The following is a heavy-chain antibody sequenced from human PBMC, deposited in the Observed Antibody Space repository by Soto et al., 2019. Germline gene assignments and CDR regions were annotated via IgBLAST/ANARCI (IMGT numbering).Heavy chain of an antibody. J-gene: IGHJ5*02. Sequence: ASVKVSCKASGGTFSSYAISWVRQAPGQGLEWMGGIIPIFGTANYAQKFQGRVTITADESTSTAYMELSSLRSEDTAVYYCVRAVGGCSSTSCPNWFDPWGQGTLVTVSS. CDR2: IIPIFGTA. V-gene: IGHV1-69*13. D-gene: IGHD2-2*01. CDR3: VRAVGGCSSTSCPNWFDP. CDR1: GGTFSSYA.